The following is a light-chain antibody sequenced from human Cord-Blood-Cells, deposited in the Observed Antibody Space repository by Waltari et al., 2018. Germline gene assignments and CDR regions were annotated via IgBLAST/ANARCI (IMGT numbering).Light chain of an antibody. CDR2: KAS. CDR3: QSADSSGTYV. J-gene: IGLJ1*01. Sequence: SYELSQPPSVSVSPGPTARLTCSGDASPQQYSYWYQQKPGQAPVLVIYKASERPSGIPERFSGPSSGTTVTLTISGGQAEDEADYYCQSADSSGTYVFGTGTKVTVL. V-gene: IGLV3-25*03. CDR1: ASPQQY.